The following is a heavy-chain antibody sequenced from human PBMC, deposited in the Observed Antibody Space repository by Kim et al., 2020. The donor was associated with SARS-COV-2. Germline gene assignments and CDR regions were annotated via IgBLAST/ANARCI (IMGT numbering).Heavy chain of an antibody. Sequence: SETLSLTCTVSGYSISSGYYWGWIRQPPGKGLEWIGSIYHSGSTYYNPSLKSRVSISVDTSKNQFSLKLSSVTAADTAGYYCARVKPYEYDFDYWGQGTL. V-gene: IGHV4-38-2*02. J-gene: IGHJ4*02. CDR2: IYHSGST. CDR3: ARVKPYEYDFDY. D-gene: IGHD5-12*01. CDR1: GYSISSGYY.